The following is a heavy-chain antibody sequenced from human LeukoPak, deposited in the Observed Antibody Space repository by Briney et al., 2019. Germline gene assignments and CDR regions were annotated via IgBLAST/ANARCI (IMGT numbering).Heavy chain of an antibody. D-gene: IGHD6-13*01. CDR2: ISGGGGST. CDR1: GFTFSRYA. V-gene: IGHV3-23*01. Sequence: GGALRLSCAASGFTFSRYAMSWVRQAPGKGLEWVSAISGGGGSTYYADSVKGRITISRDNSKNTLYLQMNSLRAEDTAVYYCAKAIAAAGRYYCYYGIDVWGQGTTVTVS. J-gene: IGHJ6*02. CDR3: AKAIAAAGRYYCYYGIDV.